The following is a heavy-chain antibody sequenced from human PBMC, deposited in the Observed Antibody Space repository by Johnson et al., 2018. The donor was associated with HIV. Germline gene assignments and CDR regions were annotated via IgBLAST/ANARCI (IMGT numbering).Heavy chain of an antibody. D-gene: IGHD5-18*01. CDR3: ARGRRIQLWLLADAFDI. CDR2: IYSGGST. V-gene: IGHV3-66*02. Sequence: LVESGGSLRLSCAASGFTFSSYDLHSVRQATGKGLEWVSVIYSGGSTYYADSVKGRFTISRDNSKNTLYLQMNSLRAEDTAVYYCARGRRIQLWLLADAFDIWGQGTMVTVSS. J-gene: IGHJ3*02. CDR1: GFTFSSYD.